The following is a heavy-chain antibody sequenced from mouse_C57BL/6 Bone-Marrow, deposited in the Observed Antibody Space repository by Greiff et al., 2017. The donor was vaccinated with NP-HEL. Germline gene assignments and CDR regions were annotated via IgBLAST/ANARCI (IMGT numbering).Heavy chain of an antibody. J-gene: IGHJ3*01. CDR1: GYTFTSYW. CDR3: AREGDDYDGFAY. CDR2: IDPSDSYS. Sequence: QVQLQQPGAELVRPGTSVKLSCKASGYTFTSYWMHWVKQRPGQGLEWIGVIDPSDSYSNYNQQFKGKATLTVDTSSSTAYMQRSSLTSEDSAVYYCAREGDDYDGFAYWGQGTLVTVSA. D-gene: IGHD2-4*01. V-gene: IGHV1-59*01.